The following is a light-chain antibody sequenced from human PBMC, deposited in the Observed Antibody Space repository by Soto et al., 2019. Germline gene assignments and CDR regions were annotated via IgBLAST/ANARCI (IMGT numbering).Light chain of an antibody. CDR3: QVWDSSSDLYV. CDR1: NIGSMS. CDR2: DDI. Sequence: SYELTQPPSVSVAPGQTATITCGGNNIGSMSVHWYQQRPGQAPVLVVYDDIARPSGIPDRFSGSNSGNTATLTISRVEAGAEADYYCQVWDSSSDLYVFGSGTKLTVL. J-gene: IGLJ1*01. V-gene: IGLV3-21*02.